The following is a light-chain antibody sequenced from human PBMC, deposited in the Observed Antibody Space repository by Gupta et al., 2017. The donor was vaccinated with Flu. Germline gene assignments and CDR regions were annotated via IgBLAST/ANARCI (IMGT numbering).Light chain of an antibody. V-gene: IGLV2-14*01. CDR2: EVS. CDR1: SSDVGGYTY. CDR3: SSYRSSTTLEV. J-gene: IGLJ1*01. Sequence: QSALTQPASVSGSPGQSITISCTGTSSDVGGYTYVSWYQQHPDKAPKLMIYEVSNRPSGVSNRFSGSKSGNTASLTISGLQAEDEADYYCSSYRSSTTLEVFGNGTKVTVL.